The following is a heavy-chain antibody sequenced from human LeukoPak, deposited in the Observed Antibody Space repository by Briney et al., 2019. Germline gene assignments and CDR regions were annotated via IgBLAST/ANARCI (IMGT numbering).Heavy chain of an antibody. CDR3: AKEMDYYDSSGYSLFDY. V-gene: IGHV3-23*01. J-gene: IGHJ4*02. CDR1: GFTFSSYA. Sequence: GGSLRLSCAASGFTFSSYAMSWVRQAPGKGLEWVSAISGSGGSTYYADSVKGRFTISRDNSKNTLYLQMNSLRAEDTAVYYCAKEMDYYDSSGYSLFDYWGQGTLVTVSS. CDR2: ISGSGGST. D-gene: IGHD3-22*01.